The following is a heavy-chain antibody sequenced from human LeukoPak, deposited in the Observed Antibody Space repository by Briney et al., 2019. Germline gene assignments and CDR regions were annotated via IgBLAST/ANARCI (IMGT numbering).Heavy chain of an antibody. D-gene: IGHD5-12*01. CDR2: IRSKVYGGTT. Sequence: GGSLRLSCTASGFTFGDYAMSWFRQAPGKGLEWVGFIRSKVYGGTTEYAASVKGRFTISRDDSKSIAYLQMYSLKSEDTAVYYCVRYSGDADYWGQGTLVTVSS. J-gene: IGHJ4*02. V-gene: IGHV3-49*03. CDR1: GFTFGDYA. CDR3: VRYSGDADY.